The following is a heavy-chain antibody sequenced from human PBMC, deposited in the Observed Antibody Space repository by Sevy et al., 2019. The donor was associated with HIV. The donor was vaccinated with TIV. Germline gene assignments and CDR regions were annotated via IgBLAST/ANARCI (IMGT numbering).Heavy chain of an antibody. CDR3: AKGPYSSGWYNYFDS. CDR2: TRYDGANE. Sequence: GGSLRLSCAASGFTFSKFGMHWVRQTPGRGLEWVAFTRYDGANEHYVDSVKGRFTISRDNSKNTLFLQMNSLRPEDSAVYYCAKGPYSSGWYNYFDSWGQRTLVTVSS. D-gene: IGHD6-19*01. CDR1: GFTFSKFG. J-gene: IGHJ4*02. V-gene: IGHV3-30*02.